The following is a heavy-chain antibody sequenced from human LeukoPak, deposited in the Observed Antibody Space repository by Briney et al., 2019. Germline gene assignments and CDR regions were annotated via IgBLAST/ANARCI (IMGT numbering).Heavy chain of an antibody. J-gene: IGHJ4*02. CDR3: ARARIVGATGFDY. CDR2: INPKSGDT. CDR1: GYTFTDYY. V-gene: IGHV1-2*02. Sequence: ASVKVSCKASGYTFTDYYMHWVRQAPGQGLEWMGWINPKSGDTHYAQKFQGRVTMTRDTSISTAYMELSRLRSDDTTVYYCARARIVGATGFDYWGQGTLVTVSS. D-gene: IGHD1-26*01.